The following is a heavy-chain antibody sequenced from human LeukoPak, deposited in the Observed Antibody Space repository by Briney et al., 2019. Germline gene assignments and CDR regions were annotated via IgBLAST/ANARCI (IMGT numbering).Heavy chain of an antibody. D-gene: IGHD1-26*01. CDR3: ARDNVGATPFDY. CDR1: GFTFSYFW. Sequence: GGSLRLSCAASGFTFSYFWMSWVRQAPGKGLEWVANINLDGTEKHYVDSVKGRFTISRGNARKSLYLQMNSLRAEDTAVYYCARDNVGATPFDYWGQGTLVTVSS. CDR2: INLDGTEK. J-gene: IGHJ4*02. V-gene: IGHV3-7*05.